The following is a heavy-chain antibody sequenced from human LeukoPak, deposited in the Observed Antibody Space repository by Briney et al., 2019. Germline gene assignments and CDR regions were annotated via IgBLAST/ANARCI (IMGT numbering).Heavy chain of an antibody. Sequence: ASVRVSCKASGYTFTGYYMHWVRQAPGQGLEWMGWINPNSGGTNYAQKFQGRVTMTRDTSISTAYMELSRLRSDDTAVYYCARAQVTIFGVVPHYYYYMDVWGKGTTVTVSS. J-gene: IGHJ6*03. V-gene: IGHV1-2*02. CDR3: ARAQVTIFGVVPHYYYYMDV. CDR2: INPNSGGT. CDR1: GYTFTGYY. D-gene: IGHD3-3*01.